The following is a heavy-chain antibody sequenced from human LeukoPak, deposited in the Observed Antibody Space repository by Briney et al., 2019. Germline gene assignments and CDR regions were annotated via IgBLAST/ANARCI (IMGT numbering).Heavy chain of an antibody. D-gene: IGHD3-9*01. CDR2: IWYDGSNK. CDR3: ARQYDILTGYYRTSYFDY. Sequence: HRGGSLRLSCAASGFTFSSYGMHWVRQAPGKGLEWMAVIWYDGSNKYYADSVKGRFTISRDNSKNTLYLQMNSLRAEDTAVYYCARQYDILTGYYRTSYFDYWGQGTLVTVSS. V-gene: IGHV3-33*01. J-gene: IGHJ4*02. CDR1: GFTFSSYG.